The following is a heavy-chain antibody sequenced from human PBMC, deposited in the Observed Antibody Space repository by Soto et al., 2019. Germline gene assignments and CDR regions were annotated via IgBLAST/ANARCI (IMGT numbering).Heavy chain of an antibody. CDR3: AKDKAGGYSNGWFHYSYGMDV. CDR1: ELTFSTYA. Sequence: EVQLLESGGGLVQPGTSLTLSCAASELTFSTYAMTWVRLVPGKGLEWVSGLSGSGGATYYTDSVKARFAIFRDNARNTLYLQMTRQRAEDTGIYYCAKDKAGGYSNGWFHYSYGMDVWGQGPTVTVS. V-gene: IGHV3-23*01. CDR2: LSGSGGAT. J-gene: IGHJ6*02. D-gene: IGHD6-19*01.